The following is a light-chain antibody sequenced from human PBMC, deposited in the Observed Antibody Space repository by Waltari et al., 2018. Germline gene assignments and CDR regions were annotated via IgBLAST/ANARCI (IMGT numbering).Light chain of an antibody. CDR1: SGSLSTTSY. V-gene: IGLV8-61*01. Sequence: QTVVTQEPSLSVSPGGTVTLTCALSSGSLSTTSYATWYQQTPGQAPRTLVYKANARSSGVTDRFSGSILGNTAALTITGAQAEDESDYYCALYMGSGIWVFGGGTRLTVL. CDR2: KAN. J-gene: IGLJ3*02. CDR3: ALYMGSGIWV.